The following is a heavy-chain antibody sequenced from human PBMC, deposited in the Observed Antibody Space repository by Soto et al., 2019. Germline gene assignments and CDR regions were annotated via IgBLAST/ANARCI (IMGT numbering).Heavy chain of an antibody. J-gene: IGHJ4*02. CDR3: AKDQGDGSGGFDY. D-gene: IGHD3-10*01. CDR1: GGSISSYY. CDR2: IYYSGST. V-gene: IGHV4-59*12. Sequence: SETLSLTCTVSGGSISSYYWSWIRQPPGKGLEWIGYIYYSGSTNYNPSLKSRVTISVDTSKNQFSLKLSSVTAEDTAVYYCAKDQGDGSGGFDYWGQGTLVTVSS.